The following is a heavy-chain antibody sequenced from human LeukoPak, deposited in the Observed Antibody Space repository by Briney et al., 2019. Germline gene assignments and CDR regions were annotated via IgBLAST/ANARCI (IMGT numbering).Heavy chain of an antibody. CDR3: AKDRFYYDSSGYYRLHFDY. CDR1: GFTFSSYA. Sequence: GGSLRLSCAASGFTFSSYAMSWVRQAPGKGLEWVSAISGSGGSTYYADSVKGRFTVSRDNSENTLYLQMNSLRAEDTAVYYCAKDRFYYDSSGYYRLHFDYWGQGTLVTVSS. V-gene: IGHV3-23*01. J-gene: IGHJ4*02. D-gene: IGHD3-22*01. CDR2: ISGSGGST.